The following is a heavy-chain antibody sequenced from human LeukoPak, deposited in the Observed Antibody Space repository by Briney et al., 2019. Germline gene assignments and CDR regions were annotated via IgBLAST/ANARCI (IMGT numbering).Heavy chain of an antibody. CDR3: ARTLIEYSVSSCYFDY. Sequence: GGSLRLSCAASGFTFSSYGMHWVRQAPGKGLEWVAFIRYDGSNKYYADSVKGRFTISRDNSKNTLYLQMNSLRAEDTAVYYCARTLIEYSVSSCYFDYWGQGTLVAVSS. CDR2: IRYDGSNK. CDR1: GFTFSSYG. V-gene: IGHV3-30*02. J-gene: IGHJ4*02. D-gene: IGHD6-6*01.